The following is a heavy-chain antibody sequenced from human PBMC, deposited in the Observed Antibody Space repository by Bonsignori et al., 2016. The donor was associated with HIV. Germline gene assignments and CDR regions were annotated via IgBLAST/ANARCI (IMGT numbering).Heavy chain of an antibody. J-gene: IGHJ1*01. Sequence: GGSLRLSCAASGFTFSSYAMSWVRQAPGKGLEWVSAISGYGGSTYYADSVKGRFTISRDNSKNTLYLQMNSLRAEDTAVYYCAKDRGIVVVPAAMAEYFQHWGQGTLVTVSS. CDR2: ISGYGGST. CDR1: GFTFSSYA. CDR3: AKDRGIVVVPAAMAEYFQH. D-gene: IGHD2-2*01. V-gene: IGHV3-23*01.